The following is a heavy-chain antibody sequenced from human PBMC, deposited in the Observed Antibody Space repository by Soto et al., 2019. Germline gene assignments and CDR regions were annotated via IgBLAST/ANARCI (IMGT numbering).Heavy chain of an antibody. D-gene: IGHD4-17*01. CDR1: GGTFSSYA. CDR2: IIPIFGTA. J-gene: IGHJ4*02. V-gene: IGHV1-69*13. CDR3: ARDYYGGNSRPHFDY. Sequence: SVKVSCKASGGTFSSYAISWVRQAPGQGLEWMGGIIPIFGTANYAQKFQGRVTITADESTSTAYMELSSLRSEDTAVYYCARDYYGGNSRPHFDYWGQGTLVTVSS.